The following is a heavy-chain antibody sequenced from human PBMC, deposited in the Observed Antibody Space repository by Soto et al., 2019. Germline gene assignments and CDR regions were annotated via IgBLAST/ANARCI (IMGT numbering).Heavy chain of an antibody. J-gene: IGHJ4*02. Sequence: SETLSLTCTVSGGSVSSGSDYWSWIRQPPGKGLEWIGYIHYSGSSNSNPSLKSRATFSVDTSKNQFSLTVNSVTAADTAVYFCARERSEGFSSGWYADSWGQGTRVTVS. CDR1: GGSVSSGSDY. CDR2: IHYSGSS. V-gene: IGHV4-61*01. D-gene: IGHD6-19*01. CDR3: ARERSEGFSSGWYADS.